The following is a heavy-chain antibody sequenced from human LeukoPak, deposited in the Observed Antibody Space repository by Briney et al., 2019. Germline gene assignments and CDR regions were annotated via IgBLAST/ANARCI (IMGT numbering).Heavy chain of an antibody. CDR3: ASLISGYYLDY. CDR1: GGSIGSYY. D-gene: IGHD3-22*01. CDR2: LSNSGST. V-gene: IGHV4-59*01. J-gene: IGHJ4*02. Sequence: SETLSLTCSVSGGSIGSYYWSWIRQPPGKGLEWIGHLSNSGSTNYNPSLKSRVTISVDTSKNQFSLKLNSVTAADTAVYYCASLISGYYLDYWGQGTLVTVSS.